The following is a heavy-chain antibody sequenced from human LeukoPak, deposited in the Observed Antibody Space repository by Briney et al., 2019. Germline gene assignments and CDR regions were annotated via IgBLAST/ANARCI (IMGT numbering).Heavy chain of an antibody. Sequence: GGSLRLSCAASGFTFNNYGMHWVRQAPGKGLEWVAFIRHDGNNKFYADSVRGRFTISRDNFKSTLFLQMDGLRTEDTAVYYCAKDPSATVTPNYFDYWGLGILVTVSS. CDR2: IRHDGNNK. V-gene: IGHV3-30*02. CDR1: GFTFNNYG. CDR3: AKDPSATVTPNYFDY. D-gene: IGHD4-11*01. J-gene: IGHJ4*02.